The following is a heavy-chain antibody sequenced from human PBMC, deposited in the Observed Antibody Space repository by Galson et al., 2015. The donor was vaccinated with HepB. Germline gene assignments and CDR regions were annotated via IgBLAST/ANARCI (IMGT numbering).Heavy chain of an antibody. CDR1: GFTFSSYA. D-gene: IGHD4-17*01. CDR2: ISYDGSNK. V-gene: IGHV3-30-3*01. J-gene: IGHJ3*02. Sequence: SLRLSCAASGFTFSSYAMHWVRQAPGKGLEWVAVISYDGSNKYYADSVKGRFTISRDNSKNTLYLQMNSLRAEDTAVYYCARDRTSPPIRAPRGAFDIWGQGTMVTVSS. CDR3: ARDRTSPPIRAPRGAFDI.